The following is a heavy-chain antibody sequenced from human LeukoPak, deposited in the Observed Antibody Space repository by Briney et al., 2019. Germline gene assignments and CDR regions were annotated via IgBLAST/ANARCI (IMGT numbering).Heavy chain of an antibody. V-gene: IGHV3-11*04. CDR3: ARDVMVRGVIINLDY. CDR1: GFTFSDYY. CDR2: ISSSSSTI. D-gene: IGHD3-10*01. Sequence: GGSLRLSCAASGFTFSDYYMSWIRQAPGKGLEWVSYISSSSSTIYYADSVKGRFTISRDNAKNSLYLQMNSLRAEDTAVYYCARDVMVRGVIINLDYWGQGTLVTVSS. J-gene: IGHJ4*02.